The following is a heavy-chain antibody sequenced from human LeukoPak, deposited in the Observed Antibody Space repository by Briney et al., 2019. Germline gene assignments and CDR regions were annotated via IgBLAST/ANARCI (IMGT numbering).Heavy chain of an antibody. Sequence: GGSLRLSCAASGFTFSSYGMHWVRQAPGKGLEWVAVISYDGSNKYYADSVKGRFTISRDNSKNTLYLQMNSLRAEDTAVYYCAKDRSSGSYFVGGGFDYRGQGTLVTVSS. CDR2: ISYDGSNK. CDR1: GFTFSSYG. D-gene: IGHD1-26*01. CDR3: AKDRSSGSYFVGGGFDY. V-gene: IGHV3-30*18. J-gene: IGHJ4*02.